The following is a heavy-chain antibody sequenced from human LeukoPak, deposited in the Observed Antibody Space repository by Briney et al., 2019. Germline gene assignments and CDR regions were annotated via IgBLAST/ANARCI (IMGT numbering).Heavy chain of an antibody. Sequence: SETLSLTCTVSGVSINSFYWIWIRQPPGKAREGIGYIYDSGSTNYTPSLQSRVTMSVATSKNQLSLKLSCVTAADTAVYYCARTVHYSSGWSPTYYFDYWGQGTPVTVSS. CDR3: ARTVHYSSGWSPTYYFDY. CDR1: GVSINSFY. V-gene: IGHV4-59*01. J-gene: IGHJ4*02. D-gene: IGHD6-19*01. CDR2: IYDSGST.